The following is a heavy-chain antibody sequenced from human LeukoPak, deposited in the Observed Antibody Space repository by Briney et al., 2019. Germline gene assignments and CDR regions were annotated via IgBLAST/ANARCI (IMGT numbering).Heavy chain of an antibody. CDR2: IKQDGSEK. J-gene: IGHJ4*02. V-gene: IGHV3-7*01. CDR3: ARESTSMVRGVYDY. D-gene: IGHD3-10*01. CDR1: GFTFSRYW. Sequence: GGSLRLSCAASGFTFSRYWTSWVRQAPGKGLEWVVNIKQDGSEKYYVDSVNGRFTISRDNAKNSLYLQMNSLRAEDTAVYYCARESTSMVRGVYDYWGQGTLVTVSS.